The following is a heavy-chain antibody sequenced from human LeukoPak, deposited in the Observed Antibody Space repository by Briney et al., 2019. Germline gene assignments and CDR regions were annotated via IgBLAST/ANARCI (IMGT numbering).Heavy chain of an antibody. CDR2: IYSSGSN. J-gene: IGHJ3*02. CDR3: ARDPPDVEAFDI. Sequence: SETLSLTCTVSGGSISGYFWSWIRQPAGKGLEWIGRIYSSGSNNYNPSLKSRVTISVDTSKNQFSLKLSSVTAADTAVYYCARDPPDVEAFDIWGQGTMVTVSS. CDR1: GGSISGYF. V-gene: IGHV4-4*07.